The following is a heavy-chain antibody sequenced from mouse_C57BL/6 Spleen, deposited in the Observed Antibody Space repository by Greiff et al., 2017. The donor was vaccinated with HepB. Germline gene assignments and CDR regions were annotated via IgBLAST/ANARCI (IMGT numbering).Heavy chain of an antibody. CDR2: INPSTGGT. CDR3: ARAVTTGFDY. V-gene: IGHV1-42*01. CDR1: GYSFTGYY. D-gene: IGHD2-2*01. Sequence: VHVKQSGPELVKPGASVKISCKASGYSFTGYYMNWVKQSPEKSLEWIGEINPSTGGTTYNQKFKAKATLTVDKSSSTAYMQLKSLTSEDSAVYYCARAVTTGFDYWGQGTTLTVSS. J-gene: IGHJ2*01.